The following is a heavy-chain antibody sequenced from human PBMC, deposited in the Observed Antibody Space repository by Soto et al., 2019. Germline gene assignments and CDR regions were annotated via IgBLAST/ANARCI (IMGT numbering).Heavy chain of an antibody. J-gene: IGHJ4*02. D-gene: IGHD3-22*01. Sequence: QVQLQESGPGLVKPSETLSLTCTVSGGSVSSGSYYWSWIRQPPGKGLEWIGYIYYSGSTNYNPSLKSRVTISVDTSKNQFSLKRSSVTAADTAVYYCARGGEYYDSSGYYGYFDYWGQGTLVTVSS. CDR2: IYYSGST. CDR3: ARGGEYYDSSGYYGYFDY. CDR1: GGSVSSGSYY. V-gene: IGHV4-61*01.